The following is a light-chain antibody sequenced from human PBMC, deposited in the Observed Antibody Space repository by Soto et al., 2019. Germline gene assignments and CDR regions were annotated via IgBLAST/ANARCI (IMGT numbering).Light chain of an antibody. CDR1: QSVSSNF. V-gene: IGKV3-20*01. CDR3: HQYGSSPAT. CDR2: GAS. J-gene: IGKJ1*01. Sequence: EIVLTQSPGTLSLSPGERAALSCRASQSVSSNFLAWYQQKPGQAPRLLIYGASNRATAIPDRFSGSGSGTDFTFTISRLEPEDFAVYYCHQYGSSPATFGQGTKVDIK.